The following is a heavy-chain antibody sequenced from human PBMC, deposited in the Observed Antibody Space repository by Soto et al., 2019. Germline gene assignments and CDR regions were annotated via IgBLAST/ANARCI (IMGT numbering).Heavy chain of an antibody. D-gene: IGHD6-6*01. V-gene: IGHV3-30-3*01. CDR2: ISYDGSAK. CDR1: GFTFSSYA. Sequence: PGGSLRLSCAASGFTFSSYAMHWVRQAPGKGLEWVTFISYDGSAKHYADSLKGRFTISRDNSKNTLYLQMNSLTTEDTAVYYCARGRPSFDYWGLGTLVTVSS. CDR3: ARGRPSFDY. J-gene: IGHJ4*02.